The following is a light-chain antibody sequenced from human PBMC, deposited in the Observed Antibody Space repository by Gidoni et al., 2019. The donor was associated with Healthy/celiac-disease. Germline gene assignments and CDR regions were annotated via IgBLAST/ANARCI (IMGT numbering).Light chain of an antibody. CDR2: AAS. CDR3: QQSYSTLPWT. Sequence: DIQMTQSPASLSASVGDRVTITCRASQSISSYFNWYEQKPGKAPKLLIYAASSLQSGVPSRFSGSGSGTDFTLTISSLQPEDFATYYCQQSYSTLPWTFGPGTKVEIK. V-gene: IGKV1-39*01. CDR1: QSISSY. J-gene: IGKJ3*01.